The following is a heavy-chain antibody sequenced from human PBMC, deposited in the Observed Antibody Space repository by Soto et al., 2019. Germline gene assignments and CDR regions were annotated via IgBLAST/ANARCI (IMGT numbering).Heavy chain of an antibody. CDR1: GFTFSSYA. CDR3: AGKKLGYCSSTSCRFS. Sequence: SVGSLRLSCAASGFTFSSYAMSWVRQAPGKGLEWVSAISGSGGSTYYADSVKGRFTISRDNSKNTLYLQMNSLRAEDTAVYYCAGKKLGYCSSTSCRFSWGQGTLVTVSS. D-gene: IGHD2-2*01. CDR2: ISGSGGST. J-gene: IGHJ5*02. V-gene: IGHV3-23*01.